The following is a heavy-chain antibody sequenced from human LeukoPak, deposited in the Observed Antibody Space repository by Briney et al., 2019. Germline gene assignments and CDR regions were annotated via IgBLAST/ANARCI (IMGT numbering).Heavy chain of an antibody. Sequence: SETLSLTCAVYGGSFSGYYWSWIRQPPGKGLEWIGEINYSGSTNYNPSLKSRVTISVDAPKNQFSLKLSSVTAADTAVYYCARGGGDYYMDVWDKGTTVTVSS. CDR3: ARGGGDYYMDV. V-gene: IGHV4-34*01. D-gene: IGHD3-16*01. CDR1: GGSFSGYY. CDR2: INYSGST. J-gene: IGHJ6*03.